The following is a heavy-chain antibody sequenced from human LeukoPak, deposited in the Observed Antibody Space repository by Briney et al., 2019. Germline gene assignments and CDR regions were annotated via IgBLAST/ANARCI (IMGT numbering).Heavy chain of an antibody. CDR3: VRDMTGNYYDT. J-gene: IGHJ4*02. Sequence: PGGSLRLSCAASGFTFSTYAMHRVRQAPGKGLEYVSAVNSNGRNTFYATSVEGRFTISRDNSKNTLYLQMGGLRAEDTALYYCVRDMTGNYYDTWGQGTLVTVSS. CDR1: GFTFSTYA. CDR2: VNSNGRNT. D-gene: IGHD3-22*01. V-gene: IGHV3-64*01.